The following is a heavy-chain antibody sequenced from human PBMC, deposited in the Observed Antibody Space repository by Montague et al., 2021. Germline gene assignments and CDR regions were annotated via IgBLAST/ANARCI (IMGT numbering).Heavy chain of an antibody. CDR1: GFTFSNYW. V-gene: IGHV3-7*01. CDR2: IKQDGSEK. Sequence: SLRLSCAASGFTFSNYWMSWVRQAPGKGLEWVANIKQDGSEKHYVDSVKGRFTISRDNAKNSLYLQMNSLRAEATAVYFCARDQGQGYCGGDCYVGLDYWGQGTLVTVSS. J-gene: IGHJ4*02. CDR3: ARDQGQGYCGGDCYVGLDY. D-gene: IGHD2-21*01.